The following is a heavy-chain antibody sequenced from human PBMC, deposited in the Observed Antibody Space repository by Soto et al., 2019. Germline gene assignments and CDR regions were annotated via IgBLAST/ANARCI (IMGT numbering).Heavy chain of an antibody. Sequence: EVQLVESGGGLVQPGGSLRLSCAASGFTVSSDYMSWVRQAPGKGLEWVSAIYSGGTTFYADSVKGRFTISRDNSKNTLYLQMNNLRAEDTALYYCARVPSAEYFHHRGQGTLVTVSS. CDR1: GFTVSSDY. CDR3: ARVPSAEYFHH. V-gene: IGHV3-66*01. J-gene: IGHJ1*01. CDR2: IYSGGTT. D-gene: IGHD3-10*01.